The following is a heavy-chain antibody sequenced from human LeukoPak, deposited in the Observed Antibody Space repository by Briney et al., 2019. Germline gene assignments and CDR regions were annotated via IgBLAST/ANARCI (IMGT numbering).Heavy chain of an antibody. D-gene: IGHD6-6*01. CDR2: ISGSGGST. J-gene: IGHJ5*02. CDR1: GFSFSSYA. Sequence: GGSLRLSCAASGFSFSSYAMTWVRQAPGKGLEWVTAISGSGGSTYYAESVKGRFTISRDDFKNTLYLQMNSLRGDDTAVYYCAKVVSRYSGSSYLGWFDPWGQGTLVTVSS. V-gene: IGHV3-23*01. CDR3: AKVVSRYSGSSYLGWFDP.